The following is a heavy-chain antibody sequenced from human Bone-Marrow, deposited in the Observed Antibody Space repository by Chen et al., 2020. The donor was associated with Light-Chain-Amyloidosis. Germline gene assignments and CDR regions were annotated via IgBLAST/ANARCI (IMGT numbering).Heavy chain of an antibody. D-gene: IGHD5-12*01. V-gene: IGHV5-51*01. J-gene: IGHJ4*02. CDR1: GYTFPNYW. CDR2: IYPDDSDA. Sequence: EVQLVQSGPEVKKPGESLKISCKGSGYTFPNYWIGWVRQMPGKGLEWMGVIYPDDSDARYSPSFEGQVTISADKSITTAYLQWRSRKASDTAMYYCARRRDGYNFDYWGQGTLVTVSS. CDR3: ARRRDGYNFDY.